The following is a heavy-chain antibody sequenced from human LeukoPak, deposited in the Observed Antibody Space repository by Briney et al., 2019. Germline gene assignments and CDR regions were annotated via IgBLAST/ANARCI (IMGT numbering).Heavy chain of an antibody. V-gene: IGHV4-31*03. CDR3: ARGYSSGWF. Sequence: SETLSLTCTVSGGSISSGGYYWSWIRQHPGKGLEWIGYIYYSGNTFYNPSLKSRVTISVDTSTNQFSLKLTSVTAADTAVYYCARGYSSGWFWGQGTLVTVSS. CDR1: GGSISSGGYY. D-gene: IGHD6-19*01. J-gene: IGHJ4*02. CDR2: IYYSGNT.